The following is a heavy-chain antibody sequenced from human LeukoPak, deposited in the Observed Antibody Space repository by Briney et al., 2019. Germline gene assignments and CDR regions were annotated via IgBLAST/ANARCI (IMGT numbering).Heavy chain of an antibody. CDR2: IYSSGST. Sequence: TSSETLSLTCSVSGASISSGSNYWGWIRQPPGKTLEWIGSIYSSGSTYYNPSLKSRVIIIIDTPKNHFSLTLSSVTAADTAVYYCARGVEMATMLFDYWGQGTLVTVSS. V-gene: IGHV4-39*07. J-gene: IGHJ4*02. CDR1: GASISSGSNY. D-gene: IGHD5-24*01. CDR3: ARGVEMATMLFDY.